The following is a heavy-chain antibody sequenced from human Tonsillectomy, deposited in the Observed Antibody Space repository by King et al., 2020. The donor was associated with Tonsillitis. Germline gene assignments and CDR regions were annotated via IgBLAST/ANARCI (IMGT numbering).Heavy chain of an antibody. J-gene: IGHJ4*02. D-gene: IGHD3-10*01. Sequence: VQLVESGGGVGQPGGSLGLSCAASGFSFSDYAMHWVRQAPGKGLEWVAFIRNDETIKYYADSVKGRFTISRDNSKNTLYLQMNSLRDDDTAMYYCAKEGSSSSPFAFWGQGTLVTVSS. CDR1: GFSFSDYA. CDR3: AKEGSSSSPFAF. CDR2: IRNDETIK. V-gene: IGHV3-30*02.